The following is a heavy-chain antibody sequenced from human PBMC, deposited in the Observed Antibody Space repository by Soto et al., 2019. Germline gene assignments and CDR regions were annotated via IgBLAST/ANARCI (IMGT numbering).Heavy chain of an antibody. J-gene: IGHJ4*02. CDR1: GFSFSRND. V-gene: IGHV3-23*01. Sequence: EVQLLESGGGLVQPGGSLRLSCAASGFSFSRNDMSWVRQAPGKGLEWISAISGSGGRTYYADSVKGRFTISRDNSKNMLYLQMDNLRGEDTATYDCAKDRGYSFGGDWGQGTLVAVSS. CDR3: AKDRGYSFGGD. CDR2: ISGSGGRT. D-gene: IGHD5-18*01.